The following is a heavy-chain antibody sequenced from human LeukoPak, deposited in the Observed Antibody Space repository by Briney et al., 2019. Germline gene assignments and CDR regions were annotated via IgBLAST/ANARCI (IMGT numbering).Heavy chain of an antibody. D-gene: IGHD3-3*01. V-gene: IGHV3-23*01. CDR1: GFTFSSYS. CDR2: ISGSGGST. CDR3: AKVKGVVLRVYYFDY. J-gene: IGHJ4*02. Sequence: GGSLRLSCAASGFTFSSYSMNWVRQAPGKGLEWVSAISGSGGSTYYADSVKGRFTISRDNSKNTLYLQMNSLRAEDTAVYYCAKVKGVVLRVYYFDYWGQGTLVTVSS.